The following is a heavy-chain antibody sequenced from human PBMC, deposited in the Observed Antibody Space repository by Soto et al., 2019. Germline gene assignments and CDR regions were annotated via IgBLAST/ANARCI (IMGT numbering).Heavy chain of an antibody. CDR1: GFTFSSYG. Sequence: GGSLRLSCAASGFTFSSYGMHWVRQAPGKGLEWVAAISYDGSNKYYADSVKGRFTISRDNSKNTLYLQMNSLRAEDTAVYYCAKVGYCSSTSCSTPSSYYYYMDVWGKGTTVTVSS. CDR3: AKVGYCSSTSCSTPSSYYYYMDV. J-gene: IGHJ6*03. D-gene: IGHD2-2*01. V-gene: IGHV3-30*18. CDR2: ISYDGSNK.